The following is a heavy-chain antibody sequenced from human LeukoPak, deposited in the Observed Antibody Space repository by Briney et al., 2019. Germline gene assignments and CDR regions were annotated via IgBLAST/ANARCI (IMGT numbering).Heavy chain of an antibody. D-gene: IGHD3-10*01. CDR2: IYYSGST. V-gene: IGHV4-39*01. CDR3: ARAVVRGVIKRYYYMDV. Sequence: SETLSLTCTVSGGSISSSSYYWGWIRQPPGKGLEWIGSIYYSGSTYYNPSLKSRVTISVDTSKNQFPLKLSSVTAADTAVYYCARAVVRGVIKRYYYMDVWGKGTTVTVSS. J-gene: IGHJ6*03. CDR1: GGSISSSSYY.